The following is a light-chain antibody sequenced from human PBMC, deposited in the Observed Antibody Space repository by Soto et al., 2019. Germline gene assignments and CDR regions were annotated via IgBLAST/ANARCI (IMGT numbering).Light chain of an antibody. J-gene: IGLJ1*01. CDR2: EVS. V-gene: IGLV2-14*01. Sequence: QSVLTQPASVSGSPGQSITISCTGTSSDVGGYNYVSWYQQHPGKAPKLMIYEVSNRPSGVSNRFSGSKSGNTASLTISGLQAEDEADYYCGSYTSSSPYVFGTGTKLTVL. CDR1: SSDVGGYNY. CDR3: GSYTSSSPYV.